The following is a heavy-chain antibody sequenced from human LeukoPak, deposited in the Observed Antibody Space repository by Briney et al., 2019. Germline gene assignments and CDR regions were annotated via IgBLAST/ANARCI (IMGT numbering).Heavy chain of an antibody. J-gene: IGHJ6*02. CDR2: ISRTSSTI. CDR1: GFIFSNYS. V-gene: IGHV3-48*02. D-gene: IGHD1-26*01. Sequence: PGGSLRLSCVVSGFIFSNYSMNWVRQAPGKGLEWLSYISRTSSTILYADSVKGRFTISRDQAKNSVYLQMNSLGDEDTAVYYCVRIRDSGAYYFYYGMDVWGQGTTVTVSS. CDR3: VRIRDSGAYYFYYGMDV.